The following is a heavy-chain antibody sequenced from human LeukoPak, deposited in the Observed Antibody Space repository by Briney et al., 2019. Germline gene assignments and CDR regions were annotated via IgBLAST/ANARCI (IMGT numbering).Heavy chain of an antibody. CDR2: INHSGST. Sequence: SETLSLTCAVYGGAFSGYYWSWIRHPPGKGLEWSGEINHSGSTNYNPSLKSRVTISVDTSKNQFSLKLSSVTAADTAVYYCARQGEGSYGYVGYFDYWGQGTLVTVSS. D-gene: IGHD5-18*01. V-gene: IGHV4-34*01. CDR1: GGAFSGYY. CDR3: ARQGEGSYGYVGYFDY. J-gene: IGHJ4*02.